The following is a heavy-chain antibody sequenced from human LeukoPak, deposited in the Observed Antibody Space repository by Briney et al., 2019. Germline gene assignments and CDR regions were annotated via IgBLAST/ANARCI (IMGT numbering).Heavy chain of an antibody. CDR1: SGSFSNYY. V-gene: IGHV4-59*01. CDR3: ARASNYDSSGYYFNWYFDL. J-gene: IGHJ2*01. CDR2: IYYFGTS. D-gene: IGHD3-22*01. Sequence: SGTLSLTCSVSSGSFSNYYWNWVRQSPGKGLEWIGYIYYFGTSKYSPSLQSRVTFSIDTSQSRFSLKMNSVTAADTAVYYCARASNYDSSGYYFNWYFDLWGRGTLVTDPS.